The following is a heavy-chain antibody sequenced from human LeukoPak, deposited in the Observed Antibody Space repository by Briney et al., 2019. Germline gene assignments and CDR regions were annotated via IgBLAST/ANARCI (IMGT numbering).Heavy chain of an antibody. CDR1: GFTFSSCG. J-gene: IGHJ4*02. V-gene: IGHV3-30*18. Sequence: GGSLRLSCAASGFTFSSCGMHWVRQAPGKGLEWVAVISYDGSNKYYADSVKGRFTISRDNSKNTLYLQMNSLRAEDTAVYYCAKDGLDTAMVSYFDYWGQGTLVTVSS. CDR2: ISYDGSNK. D-gene: IGHD5-18*01. CDR3: AKDGLDTAMVSYFDY.